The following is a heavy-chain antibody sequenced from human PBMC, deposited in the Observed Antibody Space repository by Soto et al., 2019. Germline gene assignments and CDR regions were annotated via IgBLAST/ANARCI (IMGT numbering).Heavy chain of an antibody. CDR2: IWYDGSNK. D-gene: IGHD3-16*02. CDR3: ATAEFGGGSHQAGGSYYYGMDV. Sequence: QVQLVESGGGVVQPGRSLRLSCAASGFTFSSYGMHWVRQAPGKGLEWVAVIWYDGSNKYYADSVKGRFTISRDNSKNTLYLQMNSLRAEDTAVYYCATAEFGGGSHQAGGSYYYGMDVWGQGTTVTVSS. J-gene: IGHJ6*02. V-gene: IGHV3-33*01. CDR1: GFTFSSYG.